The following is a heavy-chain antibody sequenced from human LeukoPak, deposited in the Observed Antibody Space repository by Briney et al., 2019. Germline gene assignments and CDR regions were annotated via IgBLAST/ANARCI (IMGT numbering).Heavy chain of an antibody. J-gene: IGHJ3*01. V-gene: IGHV3-7*01. D-gene: IGHD2-8*02. Sequence: GGSLRLSCAASGFTFSTYAMHWVRQAPRKGPEWVANIHQDGVDKDYVDSVAGRFTISRDNAKNSVYLEMNNLRVEDTAVYYCARDSTGWQANAYDVWGQGTMVTVSS. CDR2: IHQDGVDK. CDR1: GFTFSTYA. CDR3: ARDSTGWQANAYDV.